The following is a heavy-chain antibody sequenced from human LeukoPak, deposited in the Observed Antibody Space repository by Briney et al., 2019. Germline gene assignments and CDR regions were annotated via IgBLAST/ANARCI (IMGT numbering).Heavy chain of an antibody. J-gene: IGHJ4*02. CDR3: ARNDYASSSGYDF. CDR2: ISSGSDHI. CDR1: GFTFSTYS. D-gene: IGHD6-6*01. Sequence: PGGSLRLSCAASGFTFSTYSMNWVRQAPGKGLEWVSSISSGSDHIYYADSVKGRFTISRDNAKSSLYLQMDSLRAEDTAVFFCARNDYASSSGYDFWGQGTLVTVSS. V-gene: IGHV3-21*01.